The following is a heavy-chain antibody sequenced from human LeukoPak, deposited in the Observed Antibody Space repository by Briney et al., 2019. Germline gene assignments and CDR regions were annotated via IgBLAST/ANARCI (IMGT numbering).Heavy chain of an antibody. CDR3: TTEFPLSPTTRAEPDY. D-gene: IGHD4-17*01. J-gene: IGHJ4*02. CDR1: GFTVSSNY. V-gene: IGHV3-15*01. CDR2: IKSKTDGGTT. Sequence: GGSLRLSCAASGFTVSSNYMSWVRQAPGKGLEWVGRIKSKTDGGTTDYAAPVKGRFTISRDDSKNTLYLQMNSLKTEDTAVYYCTTEFPLSPTTRAEPDYWGQGTLVTVSS.